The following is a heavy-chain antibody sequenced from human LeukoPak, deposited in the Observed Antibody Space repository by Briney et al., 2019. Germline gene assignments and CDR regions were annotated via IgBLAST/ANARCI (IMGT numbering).Heavy chain of an antibody. D-gene: IGHD3-10*01. Sequence: PSETLSLTCAVYGGSFSGYYWSWIRQPPGKGLEWIGEINHSGSTNYNPSLKSRVTISVDTSKNQFSLKLSSVTAADTAVYYCARRRGSGSHWFDPWGQGTLVTVSS. J-gene: IGHJ5*02. V-gene: IGHV4-34*01. CDR1: GGSFSGYY. CDR3: ARRRGSGSHWFDP. CDR2: INHSGST.